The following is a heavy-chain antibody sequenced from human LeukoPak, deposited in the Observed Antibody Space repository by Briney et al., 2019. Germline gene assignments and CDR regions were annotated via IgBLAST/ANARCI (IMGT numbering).Heavy chain of an antibody. CDR2: IEEDGTRE. Sequence: GGSLRLSCAAFGFTFSNYWMSWVRQAPGKGLEWVANIEEDGTREDYVDSVRGRFTVSRDNANNSVYLQMNSLRAEDTAVYYCVSQQLAPPWGQGTLVTVSS. V-gene: IGHV3-7*01. CDR1: GFTFSNYW. CDR3: VSQQLAPP. D-gene: IGHD5-24*01. J-gene: IGHJ5*02.